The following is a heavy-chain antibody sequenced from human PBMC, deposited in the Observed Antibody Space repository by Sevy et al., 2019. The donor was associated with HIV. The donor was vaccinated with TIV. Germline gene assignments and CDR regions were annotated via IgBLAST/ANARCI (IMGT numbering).Heavy chain of an antibody. CDR3: AKDFYPDYYDSSGFTSAGWFDP. CDR1: GFTFSNYA. V-gene: IGHV3-23*01. Sequence: GGSLRLSCAASGFTFSNYAMSWVRQAPGKGLEWVSAISGSGGSTYYADSVKGRFTISRDNSKNTLYLQMNSLRAEDTAVYYCAKDFYPDYYDSSGFTSAGWFDPWGQGTLVTVSS. J-gene: IGHJ5*02. D-gene: IGHD3-22*01. CDR2: ISGSGGST.